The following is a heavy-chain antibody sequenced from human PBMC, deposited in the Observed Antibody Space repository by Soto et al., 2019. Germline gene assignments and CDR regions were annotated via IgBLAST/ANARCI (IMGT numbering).Heavy chain of an antibody. Sequence: EVQLLESGGGLVQPGGSLRLSCAASAFTFSNYAMSWVRQAPGKGLEWVSAIGGSGSSTYYADSVKGRFTVSRDNSKNTLHLQMNSLRADDAAVYYCAKGMLTIFGVVIIDGMDVWGQGTTVTVSS. D-gene: IGHD3-3*01. CDR3: AKGMLTIFGVVIIDGMDV. V-gene: IGHV3-23*01. CDR2: IGGSGSST. CDR1: AFTFSNYA. J-gene: IGHJ6*02.